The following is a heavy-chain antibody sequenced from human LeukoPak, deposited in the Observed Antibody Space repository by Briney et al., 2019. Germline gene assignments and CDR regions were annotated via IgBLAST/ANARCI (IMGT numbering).Heavy chain of an antibody. Sequence: PSETLSLTCTVSAGXISGYFCSWIRQPPGRGLEWIGYIFYSGSTNYNPSLKSRVTITVDTSKNQFSLKLSSVTAADTAVYYCASSGGSRDWFDPWGQGTLVTVSS. CDR1: AGXISGYF. D-gene: IGHD2-15*01. CDR2: IFYSGST. CDR3: ASSGGSRDWFDP. J-gene: IGHJ5*02. V-gene: IGHV4-59*01.